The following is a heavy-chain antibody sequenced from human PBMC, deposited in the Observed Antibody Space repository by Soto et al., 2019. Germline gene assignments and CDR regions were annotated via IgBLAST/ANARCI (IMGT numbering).Heavy chain of an antibody. V-gene: IGHV3-33*01. J-gene: IGHJ4*02. CDR3: AREVGDYYGSGSYKDY. CDR1: GFTFSSFG. CDR2: IWYDGSNK. D-gene: IGHD3-10*01. Sequence: PGGSLRLSCAASGFTFSSFGMHWVRQAPGKGLEWVAVIWYDGSNKYYADSVKGRFTISRDNSKNTLYLQMNSLRAEDTAVYYCAREVGDYYGSGSYKDYWGQGTLVTVSS.